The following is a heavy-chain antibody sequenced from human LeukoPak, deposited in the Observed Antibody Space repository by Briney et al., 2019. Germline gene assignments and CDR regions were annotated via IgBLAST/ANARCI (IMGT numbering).Heavy chain of an antibody. CDR1: GGSISSGSYY. D-gene: IGHD6-6*01. J-gene: IGHJ4*02. Sequence: SQTLSLTCTVSGGSISSGSYYWSWIRQPAGKGLEWIGRIYTSGSTNYNPSLKSRVTISVDTSKNQFSLKLSSVTAADTAVYYCAGLELTRIAARPTFYYFDYSGQGTLVTVSS. CDR2: IYTSGST. V-gene: IGHV4-61*02. CDR3: AGLELTRIAARPTFYYFDY.